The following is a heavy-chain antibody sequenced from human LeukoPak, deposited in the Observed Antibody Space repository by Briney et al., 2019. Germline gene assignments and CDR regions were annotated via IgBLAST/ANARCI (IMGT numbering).Heavy chain of an antibody. Sequence: KAGGSLRLSCVASGFTFSTSAMSWVRQAPGKGLEWVSYISDIGSKTNYADSVKGRFTISRDNAKNSLYLQMNSLRAEDTAVYYCAAAAGYRFDIWGRGTMVTVSS. V-gene: IGHV3-11*03. CDR1: GFTFSTSA. CDR2: ISDIGSKT. D-gene: IGHD6-13*01. CDR3: AAAAGYRFDI. J-gene: IGHJ3*02.